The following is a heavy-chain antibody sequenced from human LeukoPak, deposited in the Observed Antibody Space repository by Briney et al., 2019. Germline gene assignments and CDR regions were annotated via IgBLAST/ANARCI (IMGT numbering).Heavy chain of an antibody. CDR3: ARDRSSWPYYFDY. V-gene: IGHV4-4*07. CDR2: IYTSGST. D-gene: IGHD6-13*01. J-gene: IGHJ4*02. Sequence: SETLSLTCTVSGGSISSHYWSWIRQPAGKGLEWIGRIYTSGSTNYNPSLKSRVTMSVDTSKNQFSLKLSSVTAADTAVYYCARDRSSWPYYFDYWGQGTLVTVSS. CDR1: GGSISSHY.